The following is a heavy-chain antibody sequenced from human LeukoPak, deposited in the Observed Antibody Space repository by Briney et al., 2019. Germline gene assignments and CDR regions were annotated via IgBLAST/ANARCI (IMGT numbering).Heavy chain of an antibody. Sequence: SETLSLTCTVSGGSISSYYWSWIRQPAGKGLEWIGRIYTSRSTNYNPSLKSRVTMSVDTSKNQFSLKLSSVTAADTAVYYCARGGSDSSGWYRIKLSDFDYWGQGTLVTVSS. CDR2: IYTSRST. J-gene: IGHJ4*02. V-gene: IGHV4-4*07. CDR1: GGSISSYY. CDR3: ARGGSDSSGWYRIKLSDFDY. D-gene: IGHD6-19*01.